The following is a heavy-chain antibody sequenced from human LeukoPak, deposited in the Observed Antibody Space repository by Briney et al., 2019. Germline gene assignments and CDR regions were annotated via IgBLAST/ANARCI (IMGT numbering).Heavy chain of an antibody. J-gene: IGHJ6*02. CDR1: GGTFSSYA. Sequence: SVKVSCKASGGTFSSYAISWVRQAPGQGLEWMGRIIPILGIANYAQKFQGRVTITADESTSTAYMELSSLRSEDTAVYYCARAQRDGMDVWGQGTTVTVSS. V-gene: IGHV1-69*04. CDR3: ARAQRDGMDV. CDR2: IIPILGIA.